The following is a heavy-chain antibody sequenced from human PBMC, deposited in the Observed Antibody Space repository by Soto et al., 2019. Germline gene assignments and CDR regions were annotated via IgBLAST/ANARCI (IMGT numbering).Heavy chain of an antibody. J-gene: IGHJ4*02. CDR2: IFHSGDA. V-gene: IGHV4-4*02. D-gene: IGHD3-10*01. CDR1: GTSISSSNW. CDR3: ARDYVGDDSGSFDY. Sequence: SETLSLTCAVSGTSISSSNWWSWLRQPPGKGLEWIGEIFHSGDAKYNPSLQSRVTISIDKTRNQVSLELNSVTAADTAVYYCARDYVGDDSGSFDYWGRGILVTVSS.